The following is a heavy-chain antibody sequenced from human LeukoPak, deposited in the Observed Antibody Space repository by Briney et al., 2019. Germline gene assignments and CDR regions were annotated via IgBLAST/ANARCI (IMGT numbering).Heavy chain of an antibody. J-gene: IGHJ6*03. CDR2: IYYSGST. CDR3: ARVPRLGYCSGGSCYGLGRYYYYYMDV. CDR1: GGSISSYY. V-gene: IGHV4-59*01. D-gene: IGHD2-15*01. Sequence: SETLSLTCTVSGGSISSYYWSWIRQPPGKGLEWIGYIYYSGSTNYNPSLKSRVTISVDTSKNQFSLKPSSVTAADTAVYYCARVPRLGYCSGGSCYGLGRYYYYYMDVWGKGTTVTVSS.